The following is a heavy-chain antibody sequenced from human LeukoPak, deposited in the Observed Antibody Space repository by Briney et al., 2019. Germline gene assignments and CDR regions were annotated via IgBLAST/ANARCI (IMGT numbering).Heavy chain of an antibody. CDR1: GFSFNIYS. J-gene: IGHJ4*02. V-gene: IGHV3-48*04. CDR3: ARGNANHFDY. Sequence: GGSLTLSCAVYGFSFNIYSMNWVRQAPGKGLEWISYISSGGTTKYHTASVKGRFTISRDNAKNSLYLQMSSLRVEDTAAYYCARGNANHFDYWGQGTLVTVSS. CDR2: ISSGGTTK. D-gene: IGHD2-8*01.